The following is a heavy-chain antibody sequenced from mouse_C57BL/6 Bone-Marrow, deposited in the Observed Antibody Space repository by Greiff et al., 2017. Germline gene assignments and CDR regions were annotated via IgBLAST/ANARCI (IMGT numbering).Heavy chain of an antibody. CDR2: INPSNGGT. CDR3: AREGGQRGYFDV. CDR1: GYTFTSYW. Sequence: QVQLQQPGTELVKPGASVKLSCKASGYTFTSYWMHWVKQRPGQGLEWIGNINPSNGGTNYNEKFKSKATLTVDKSSSTVYMQLSSLTSEDSAVYYCAREGGQRGYFDVWGTGTTVTVSS. V-gene: IGHV1-53*01. J-gene: IGHJ1*03.